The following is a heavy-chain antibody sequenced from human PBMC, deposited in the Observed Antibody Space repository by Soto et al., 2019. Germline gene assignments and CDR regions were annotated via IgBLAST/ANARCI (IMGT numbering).Heavy chain of an antibody. V-gene: IGHV4-39*01. Sequence: SETLSLTCTVSGGSISSSSYYWGWIRQPPGKGLEWIGSIYYSGSTYYNPSLKSRVTISVDTSKNQFSRNLSSGTAADTAVYYCARQSSSSGVDYWGQGTLVTVSS. J-gene: IGHJ4*02. CDR3: ARQSSSSGVDY. CDR2: IYYSGST. D-gene: IGHD6-6*01. CDR1: GGSISSSSYY.